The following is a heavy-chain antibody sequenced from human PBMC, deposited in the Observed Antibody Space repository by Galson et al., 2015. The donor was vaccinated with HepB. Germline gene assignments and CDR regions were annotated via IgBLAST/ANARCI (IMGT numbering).Heavy chain of an antibody. D-gene: IGHD3-22*01. CDR3: ARGEGGYYDTSGNYLGY. V-gene: IGHV3-33*01. Sequence: SLRLSCAASGFTFRNSAMHWVRQAPGQGLEWVAIVFHGGTEKYYADSVRGRSTISRDNSENTLYLEMTSLRVDDTAIYYCARGEGGYYDTSGNYLGYWGQGTLVTVSS. CDR1: GFTFRNSA. CDR2: VFHGGTEK. J-gene: IGHJ4*02.